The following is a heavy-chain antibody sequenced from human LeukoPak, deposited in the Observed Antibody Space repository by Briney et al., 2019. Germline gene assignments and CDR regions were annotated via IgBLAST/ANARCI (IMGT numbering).Heavy chain of an antibody. J-gene: IGHJ6*02. V-gene: IGHV4-59*01. Sequence: SETLSPTCTVSGGSISSYYCSWIRQPPGKGLEWIGYIYNSGSTNYSPSLKSRVTISLDTPKNQFSLKLSSVTAADTAVYYCARDSRFNGMDVWGQGTTVTVSS. CDR3: ARDSRFNGMDV. CDR2: IYNSGST. CDR1: GGSISSYY.